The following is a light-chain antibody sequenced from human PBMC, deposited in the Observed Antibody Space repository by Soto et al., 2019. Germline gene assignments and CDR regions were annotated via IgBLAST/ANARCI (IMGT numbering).Light chain of an antibody. CDR2: GVS. Sequence: PGERAALSCTARQSGRDMYLAWYQQKPGQPSRLLIYGVSSRAYGIPDRFSGSGSGTDFTLTISRLEPEDFAVYYCQHYGYPQWTFGQGTKVDNK. J-gene: IGKJ1*01. V-gene: IGKV3-20*01. CDR1: QSGRDMY. CDR3: QHYGYPQWT.